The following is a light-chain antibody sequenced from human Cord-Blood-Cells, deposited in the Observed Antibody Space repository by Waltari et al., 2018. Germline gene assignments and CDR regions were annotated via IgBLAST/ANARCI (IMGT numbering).Light chain of an antibody. CDR2: WAS. J-gene: IGKJ1*01. CDR1: QSVLYSSNNKNY. V-gene: IGKV4-1*01. CDR3: QQYYSTPPT. Sequence: INCKSSQSVLYSSNNKNYLAWYQQKPGQPPKLLIYWASTRESGVPDRFSGSGSGTDFTLTISSLQAEDVAVYYCQQYYSTPPTFGQGTKVEIK.